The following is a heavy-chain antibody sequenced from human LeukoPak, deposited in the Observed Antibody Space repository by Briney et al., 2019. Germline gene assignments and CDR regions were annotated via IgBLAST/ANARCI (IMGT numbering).Heavy chain of an antibody. V-gene: IGHV3-66*01. J-gene: IGHJ4*02. D-gene: IGHD6-13*01. CDR2: IYSGGST. CDR1: GFTFSSHW. CDR3: ARVESSSNID. Sequence: PGGSLILSCAASGFTFSSHWMHWVRQAPGKGLVWVSVIYSGGSTYYADSVKGRFTVSRDNSKNTLYLQMNSLRAEDTAVYYCARVESSSNIDWGQGTLVTVSS.